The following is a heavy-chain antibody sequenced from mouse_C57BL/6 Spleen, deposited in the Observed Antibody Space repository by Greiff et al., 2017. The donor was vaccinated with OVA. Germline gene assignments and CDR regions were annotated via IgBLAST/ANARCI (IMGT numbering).Heavy chain of an antibody. CDR1: GYTFTSYW. V-gene: IGHV1-52*01. CDR2: IDPSDSET. CDR3: ARGWYGSSLDY. Sequence: QVQLQQPGAELVRPGSSVKLSCKASGYTFTSYWMHWVKQRPIQGLEWIGNIDPSDSETHYNQKFKDKATLTVDKSSSTAYMQLSSLTSEDSAVYYCARGWYGSSLDYWGQGTTLTVSS. D-gene: IGHD1-1*01. J-gene: IGHJ2*01.